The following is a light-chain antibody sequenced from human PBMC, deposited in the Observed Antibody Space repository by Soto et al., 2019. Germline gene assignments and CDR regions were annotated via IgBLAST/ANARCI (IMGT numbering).Light chain of an antibody. V-gene: IGKV1-12*01. CDR3: QQGNSLSIT. CDR1: QDIGTR. CDR2: AAS. J-gene: IGKJ5*01. Sequence: DILMTQSPSSVSASVGDRVIISCRANQDIGTRLAWYQQRPGKAPKLLIYAASSLQSGVPSRFSVSGSGKDFTRNIGGVQPEDFGTYYCQQGNSLSITGGQGTRLETK.